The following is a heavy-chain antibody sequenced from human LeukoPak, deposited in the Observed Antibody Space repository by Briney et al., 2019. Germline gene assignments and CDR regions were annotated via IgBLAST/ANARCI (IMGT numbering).Heavy chain of an antibody. CDR3: ARDRGSGGSCYSG. Sequence: GGSLRLSCAASGFTLSSYSMNWVRQAPGKGLEWVSSISSSSSYIYYADSVKGRFTISRDNAKNSLYLQMNSLRAEDTAVYYCARDRGSGGSCYSGWGQGTLVTVSS. V-gene: IGHV3-21*01. J-gene: IGHJ4*02. D-gene: IGHD2-15*01. CDR1: GFTLSSYS. CDR2: ISSSSSYI.